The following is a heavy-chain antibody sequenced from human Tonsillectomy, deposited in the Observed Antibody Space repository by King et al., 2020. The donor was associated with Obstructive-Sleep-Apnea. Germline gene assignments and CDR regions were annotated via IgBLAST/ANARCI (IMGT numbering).Heavy chain of an antibody. CDR3: ARQTYDYVSGSHRLSYLDH. J-gene: IGHJ4*02. Sequence: VQLQQWGAGLLKPSETLSLTCAVVGGSFSGYYWTWIRQPPGKGLEWLGGINHSGITNYSPSLKSRVTISVDKSKKQSSLSLSSVTAADTALYYCARQTYDYVSGSHRLSYLDHWGQGILVTVSS. V-gene: IGHV4-34*01. D-gene: IGHD3-16*02. CDR2: INHSGIT. CDR1: GGSFSGYY.